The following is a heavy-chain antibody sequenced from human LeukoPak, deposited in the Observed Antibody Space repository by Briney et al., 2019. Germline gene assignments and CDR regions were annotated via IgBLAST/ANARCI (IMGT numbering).Heavy chain of an antibody. CDR2: FDPEDPEDGEA. V-gene: IGHV1-24*01. CDR3: ARNAVSSSWYSDNWFDP. J-gene: IGHJ5*02. Sequence: ASVKVSCKVSGYTLTELSMHWVRQAPGKGLEWMGGFDPEDPEDGEAIYAQKFQGRVTITTDESTSTAYMELSSLRSEDTAVYYCARNAVSSSWYSDNWFDPWGQGTLVTVSS. D-gene: IGHD6-13*01. CDR1: GYTLTELS.